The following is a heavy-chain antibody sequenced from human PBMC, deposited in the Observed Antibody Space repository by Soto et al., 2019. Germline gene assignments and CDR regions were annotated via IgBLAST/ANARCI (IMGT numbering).Heavy chain of an antibody. Sequence: GGSLRLSCAASGFTFSSYAMSWVRQAPGKGLEWVSAISGSGGSTYYADSVKGRFTISRDNSKNTLYLQMNSLRAEDTAVYYCAKGPFVHYYDSGIMDDAFDIWGQGTMVTVSS. CDR1: GFTFSSYA. D-gene: IGHD3-10*01. CDR3: AKGPFVHYYDSGIMDDAFDI. J-gene: IGHJ3*02. V-gene: IGHV3-23*01. CDR2: ISGSGGST.